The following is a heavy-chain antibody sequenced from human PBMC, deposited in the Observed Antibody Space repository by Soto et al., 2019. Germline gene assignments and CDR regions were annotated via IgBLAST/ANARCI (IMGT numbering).Heavy chain of an antibody. J-gene: IGHJ4*02. CDR3: ARESDYGGNVDY. CDR2: IYSGGST. CDR1: GFTVSSNY. D-gene: IGHD4-17*01. V-gene: IGHV3-53*01. Sequence: GGSLRLSCAASGFTVSSNYMSWVRRAPGKGLEWVSVIYSGGSTYYADSVKGRFTISRDNSKNTLYLQMNSLRAEDTAVYYCARESDYGGNVDYWGQGTLVTVSS.